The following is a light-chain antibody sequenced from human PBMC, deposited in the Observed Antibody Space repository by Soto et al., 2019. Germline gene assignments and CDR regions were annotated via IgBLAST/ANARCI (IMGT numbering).Light chain of an antibody. J-gene: IGLJ1*01. Sequence: QSVLTQPASVSGSPGQSITISCTGTSSDVGAYNYVSWYQHHPGKVPQLTIYDVSNRPSGVSNRFSGSKSGNTASLTISGLQAEDEADYYCSSYTSSNTYVFGTGTKVPVL. CDR3: SSYTSSNTYV. CDR1: SSDVGAYNY. CDR2: DVS. V-gene: IGLV2-14*03.